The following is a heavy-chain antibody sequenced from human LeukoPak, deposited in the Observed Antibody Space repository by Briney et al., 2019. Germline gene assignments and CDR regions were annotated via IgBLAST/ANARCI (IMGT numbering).Heavy chain of an antibody. V-gene: IGHV1-46*01. Sequence: ASVKVSCKASGYTFTSYGISWVRQAPGQGLEWMGIINPSGGSTSYAQKFQGRVTMTRDTSTSTVYMELSSLRSEDTAVYYCARDSTAPFLESYYNWFDPWGQGTLVTVSS. CDR2: INPSGGST. D-gene: IGHD3-3*02. J-gene: IGHJ5*02. CDR3: ARDSTAPFLESYYNWFDP. CDR1: GYTFTSYG.